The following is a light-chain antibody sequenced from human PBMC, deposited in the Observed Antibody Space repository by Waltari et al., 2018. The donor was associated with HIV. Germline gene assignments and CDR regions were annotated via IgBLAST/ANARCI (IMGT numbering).Light chain of an antibody. J-gene: IGLJ2*01. Sequence: SVLTQPPSVTAAPGPQVTIPRPGLKSTMGNDSFSWYQLRPGAAPTLLIYDNNKRPSGIPDRVSGAKSGTSATLDITGRQTGDEADYYCGTWDARRSAGVFGGGTKLTGL. CDR2: DNN. V-gene: IGLV1-51*01. CDR3: GTWDARRSAGV. CDR1: KSTMGNDS.